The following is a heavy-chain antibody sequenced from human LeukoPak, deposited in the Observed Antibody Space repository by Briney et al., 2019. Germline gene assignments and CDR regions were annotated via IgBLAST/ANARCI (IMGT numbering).Heavy chain of an antibody. Sequence: PGGSLRLSCAASGFPFSSYWMTWVRQAPGKGLEWVANIKQDGSEKYYVDSVKGRFTISRDNAKNSLYLQMNSLRAEDTAVYYCARAPRIAAAGTYYYYMDVWGKGTTVTVSS. D-gene: IGHD6-13*01. CDR1: GFPFSSYW. V-gene: IGHV3-7*01. J-gene: IGHJ6*03. CDR2: IKQDGSEK. CDR3: ARAPRIAAAGTYYYYMDV.